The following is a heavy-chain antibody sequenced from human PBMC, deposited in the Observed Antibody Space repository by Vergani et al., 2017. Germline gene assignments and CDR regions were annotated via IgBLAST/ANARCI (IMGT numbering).Heavy chain of an antibody. D-gene: IGHD6-6*01. CDR1: GGSISSYY. CDR3: AGDSSMAARPRRYYFDY. Sequence: QVQLQESGPGLVKPPETLSLTCTVSGGSISSYYWSWIRQPPGKGLEWVGYIYNSGTTNYNPSLKSRVTISVDTSKNQFSLKLSSVTAADTAVYYCAGDSSMAARPRRYYFDYWGQGTLVTISS. V-gene: IGHV4-59*01. J-gene: IGHJ4*02. CDR2: IYNSGTT.